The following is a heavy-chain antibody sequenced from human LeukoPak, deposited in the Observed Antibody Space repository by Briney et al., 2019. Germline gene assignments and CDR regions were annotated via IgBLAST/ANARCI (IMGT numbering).Heavy chain of an antibody. V-gene: IGHV4-34*01. J-gene: IGHJ6*03. Sequence: SETLSLTCAVYGGSFSGYYWSWIRQPPGKGLEWIGEINHSGSTNYNPSLKSRVTISVDTSKNQFSLKLSSVTAADTAVYYCARVGPFTIFSPPHRYYMDVWGKGTTVTVSS. CDR2: INHSGST. D-gene: IGHD3-9*01. CDR1: GGSFSGYY. CDR3: ARVGPFTIFSPPHRYYMDV.